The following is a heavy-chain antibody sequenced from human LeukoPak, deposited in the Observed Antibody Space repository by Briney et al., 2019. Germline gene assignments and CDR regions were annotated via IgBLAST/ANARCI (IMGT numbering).Heavy chain of an antibody. CDR1: GGTFSSYA. V-gene: IGHV1-69*13. CDR2: IIPIFGTA. D-gene: IGHD2-2*01. Sequence: GASVKVSCKASGGTFSSYAISWVRQPPGQGVESMGGIIPIFGTANYAQKFQGRVTITADESTSTAYMELSSLRSEDTDVYYCARPRYCSSTSCYWGYYGMDVWGKGTTVTVSS. J-gene: IGHJ6*04. CDR3: ARPRYCSSTSCYWGYYGMDV.